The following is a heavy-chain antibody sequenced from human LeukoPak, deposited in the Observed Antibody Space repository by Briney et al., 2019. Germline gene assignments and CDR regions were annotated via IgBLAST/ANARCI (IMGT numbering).Heavy chain of an antibody. CDR1: GSTFSSYG. V-gene: IGHV3-30*02. Sequence: GEPLKISCAASGSTFSSYGMHWVRQAPAEGLEWVAFIRYDGSNKYYADSVKGRFTISRDNSKNTLYLQMNSLRAEDTAVYYCAKDERSSWLNYWGQGTLVTVSS. D-gene: IGHD6-13*01. J-gene: IGHJ4*02. CDR2: IRYDGSNK. CDR3: AKDERSSWLNY.